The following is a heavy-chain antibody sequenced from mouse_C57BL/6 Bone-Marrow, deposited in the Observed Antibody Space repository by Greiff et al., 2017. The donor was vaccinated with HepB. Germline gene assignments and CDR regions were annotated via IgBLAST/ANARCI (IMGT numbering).Heavy chain of an antibody. CDR3: ARDPAYYSNYLYYFDY. J-gene: IGHJ2*01. CDR1: GYTFTDYY. D-gene: IGHD2-5*01. V-gene: IGHV1-75*01. Sequence: QVQLQQSGPELVKPGASVKISCKASGYTFTDYYINWVKQRPGQGLEWIGWIFPGSGSTYYNEKFKGKATLTVDKSSSTAYMLLSSLTSEDSAVYFCARDPAYYSNYLYYFDYWGQGTTLTVSS. CDR2: IFPGSGST.